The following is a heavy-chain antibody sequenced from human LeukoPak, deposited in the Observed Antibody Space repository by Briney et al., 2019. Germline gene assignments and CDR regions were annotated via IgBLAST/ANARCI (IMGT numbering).Heavy chain of an antibody. CDR2: IYYSGST. D-gene: IGHD2-15*01. CDR3: ARVQYGSHADY. V-gene: IGHV4-59*01. Sequence: SETLSLTCTVSGGSINSYYWSWIRQPPGKGLEWIGYIYYSGSTNYNPSLKSRVTISVDTSKNQFSLKLSSVTAADTAVYYCARVQYGSHADYWGQGTLVTVSS. J-gene: IGHJ4*02. CDR1: GGSINSYY.